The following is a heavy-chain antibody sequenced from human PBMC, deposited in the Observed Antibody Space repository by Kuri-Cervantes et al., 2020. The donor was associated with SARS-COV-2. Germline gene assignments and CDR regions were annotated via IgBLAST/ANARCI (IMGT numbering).Heavy chain of an antibody. Sequence: GESLKISCAASGFTFSSYAMHWVRQAPGKGLEWVAVISYDGSNKYYADSVKGRFTISRDNSKNTLYLQMNSLRAEDTAVYYCAKDGRYNWNSRSLSHNWFDPWGQGTLVTVSS. CDR1: GFTFSSYA. CDR3: AKDGRYNWNSRSLSHNWFDP. CDR2: ISYDGSNK. V-gene: IGHV3-30*04. D-gene: IGHD1-7*01. J-gene: IGHJ5*02.